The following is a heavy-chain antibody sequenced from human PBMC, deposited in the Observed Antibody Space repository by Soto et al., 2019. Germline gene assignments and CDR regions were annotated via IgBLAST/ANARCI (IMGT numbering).Heavy chain of an antibody. CDR2: INPSGGST. V-gene: IGHV1-46*01. Sequence: ASVKVSCKASGYTFTSYYMHWVRQAPGQGLEWMGIINPSGGSTSYAQKFQGRVTMTRDTSTSTVYMELSSLRSEDTAVYYWVREPAAAGTSPLFVGGKGTTVTVS. J-gene: IGHJ6*03. CDR1: GYTFTSYY. D-gene: IGHD6-13*01. CDR3: VREPAAAGTSPLFV.